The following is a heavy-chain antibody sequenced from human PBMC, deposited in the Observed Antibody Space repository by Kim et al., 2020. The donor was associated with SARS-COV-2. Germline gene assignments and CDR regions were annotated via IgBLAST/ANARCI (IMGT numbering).Heavy chain of an antibody. CDR3: ARWLWLQNYCYYGMGV. Sequence: GGSLRLSCAASGFTFSSYSMNWVRQAPGKGLEWVSSISSSSSYIYYADSVKGRFTISRDNAKNSLYLQMNSLRAEDTAVYYCARWLWLQNYCYYGMGVWGRGPTVTLSS. V-gene: IGHV3-21*01. J-gene: IGHJ6*02. D-gene: IGHD5-18*01. CDR2: ISSSSSYI. CDR1: GFTFSSYS.